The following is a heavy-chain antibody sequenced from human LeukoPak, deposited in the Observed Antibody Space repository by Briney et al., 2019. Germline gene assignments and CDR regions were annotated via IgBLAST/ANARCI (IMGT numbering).Heavy chain of an antibody. Sequence: ASVKVSCKASGYTFTSYDMHWVRQAPGQGLEWMGIINPSGGSTSYAQIFQGRATMTRDTSTSTVYMGLSSLRSEDTAVYYCARGGSSWYRGSFQHWGQGTLVTVSS. J-gene: IGHJ1*01. V-gene: IGHV1-46*01. CDR1: GYTFTSYD. D-gene: IGHD6-13*01. CDR2: INPSGGST. CDR3: ARGGSSWYRGSFQH.